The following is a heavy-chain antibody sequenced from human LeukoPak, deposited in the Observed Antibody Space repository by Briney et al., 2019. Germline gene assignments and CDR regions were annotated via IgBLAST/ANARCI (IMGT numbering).Heavy chain of an antibody. Sequence: GASVKVSCKASGYTFTGYYMHWVRQAPGQGLEWMGWINPNSGGTSYAQKFQGRVTMTRDTSISTAYMELSRLRSDDTAVYYCARGGHIGVVTAPSDYWGQGTLVTVS. CDR3: ARGGHIGVVTAPSDY. V-gene: IGHV1-2*02. D-gene: IGHD2-21*02. CDR1: GYTFTGYY. CDR2: INPNSGGT. J-gene: IGHJ4*02.